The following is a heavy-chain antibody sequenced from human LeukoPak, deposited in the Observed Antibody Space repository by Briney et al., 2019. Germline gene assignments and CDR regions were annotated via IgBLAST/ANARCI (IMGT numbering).Heavy chain of an antibody. D-gene: IGHD5-18*01. CDR2: IRYDGSNK. CDR3: XKDXPYSNGVFDY. J-gene: IGHJ4*02. V-gene: IGHV3-30*02. CDR1: GFTFSSYG. Sequence: GGSLRLSCAASGFTFSSYGMHWVRQAPGKGLEWVAFIRYDGSNKYYADSVKGRFTISRDNSKNTLYLQMNSLRAEDTAVYYCXKDXPYSNGVFDYWGQGTLVTVSS.